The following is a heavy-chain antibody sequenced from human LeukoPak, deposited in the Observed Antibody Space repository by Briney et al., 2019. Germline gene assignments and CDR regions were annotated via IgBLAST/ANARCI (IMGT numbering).Heavy chain of an antibody. D-gene: IGHD4-17*01. J-gene: IGHJ6*02. CDR3: ARDPVHDYGENYYYGMDV. CDR1: GYTFTSYY. V-gene: IGHV1-46*01. Sequence: ASVKVSCKASGYTFTSYYMHWVRQAPGQGLEWMGIINPSGGSTSYAQKFQGRVTMTRDTSTSTVCMELSSLRSEDTAVYYCARDPVHDYGENYYYGMDVWGQGTTVTVSS. CDR2: INPSGGST.